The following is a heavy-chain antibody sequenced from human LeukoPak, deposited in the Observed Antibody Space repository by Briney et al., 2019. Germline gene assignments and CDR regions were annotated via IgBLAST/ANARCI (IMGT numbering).Heavy chain of an antibody. D-gene: IGHD3-10*01. J-gene: IGHJ4*02. V-gene: IGHV3-21*01. CDR3: ARDRVWFGELLC. CDR2: ISSSSSYI. Sequence: PEGSLRLSCAASGFTFSSYSMNWVRQAPGKGLEWVSSISSSSSYIYYADSVKGRFTISRDNAKNSLYLQMNSLRAEDTAVYYCARDRVWFGELLCWGQGTLVTVSS. CDR1: GFTFSSYS.